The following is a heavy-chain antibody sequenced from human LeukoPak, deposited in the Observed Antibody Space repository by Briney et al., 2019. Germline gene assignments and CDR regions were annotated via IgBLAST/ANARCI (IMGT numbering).Heavy chain of an antibody. J-gene: IGHJ3*02. CDR2: IYYSGST. V-gene: IGHV4-59*01. D-gene: IGHD3-3*01. CDR3: ARERRRVESDAFDI. Sequence: SEALSLTCTVAGGSISSYYWSWIRQPPGKGLGWSGYIYYSGSTNYNPSLKSRVTISVDTSKNQFSLKLSSVAAADTAVYYCARERRRVESDAFDIWGQGTMVTVSS. CDR1: GGSISSYY.